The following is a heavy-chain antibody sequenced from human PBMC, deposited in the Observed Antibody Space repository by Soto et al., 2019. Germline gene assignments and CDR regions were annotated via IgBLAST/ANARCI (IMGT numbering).Heavy chain of an antibody. Sequence: PSETLSLTCTVSGDTISSTRWWSWVRLSPGKGLEWIGEIYHLGRTNYNPSLKSRVTLSIDKSNNQFSLTLTSVTAADTAVYYCARHGQWLVTGYFYYGMDVWGQGTTVTVSS. D-gene: IGHD6-19*01. V-gene: IGHV4-4*02. CDR1: GDTISSTRW. J-gene: IGHJ6*02. CDR3: ARHGQWLVTGYFYYGMDV. CDR2: IYHLGRT.